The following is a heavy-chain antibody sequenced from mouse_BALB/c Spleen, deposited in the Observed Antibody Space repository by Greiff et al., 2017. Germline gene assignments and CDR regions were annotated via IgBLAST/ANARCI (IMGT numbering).Heavy chain of an antibody. Sequence: QVQLQQSGAELMKPGASVKISCKATGYTFSSYWIEWVKQRPGHGLEWIGEILPGSGSTNYNEKFKGKATFTADTSSNTAYMQLSSLTSEDSAVYYCARLGTTYYFDYWGQGTTLTVSS. J-gene: IGHJ2*01. CDR2: ILPGSGST. CDR3: ARLGTTYYFDY. D-gene: IGHD2-13*01. CDR1: GYTFSSYW. V-gene: IGHV1-9*01.